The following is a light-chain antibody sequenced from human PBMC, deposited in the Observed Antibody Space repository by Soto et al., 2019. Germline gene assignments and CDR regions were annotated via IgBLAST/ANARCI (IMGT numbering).Light chain of an antibody. CDR3: QVWDSSSDYPV. CDR1: NVGSKS. CDR2: DDR. V-gene: IGLV3-21*02. J-gene: IGLJ3*02. Sequence: SYELTQPPSVSVAPGQTARLTCGGSNVGSKSVHWYQRKPGQAPVLVVYDDRDRPSGIPERFSGSNSGNTAAPTISRVEAGDEADYFCQVWDSSSDYPVFGGGTQLTVL.